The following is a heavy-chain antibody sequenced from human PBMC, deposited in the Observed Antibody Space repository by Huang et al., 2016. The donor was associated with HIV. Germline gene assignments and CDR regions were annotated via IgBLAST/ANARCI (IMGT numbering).Heavy chain of an antibody. V-gene: IGHV3-53*01. Sequence: EVRLVESGGGLIQPGGSLRLSCAASGFTVRDSFMNWVRQAPGRGLECVSLMYSGDNTHYADSVKGRFTISRDNAKNTLYLQMNRLRDEDTAVYYCANSNYYGSGSYGPWGQGTLVTVSS. CDR2: MYSGDNT. D-gene: IGHD3-10*01. CDR3: ANSNYYGSGSYGP. J-gene: IGHJ5*02. CDR1: GFTVRDSF.